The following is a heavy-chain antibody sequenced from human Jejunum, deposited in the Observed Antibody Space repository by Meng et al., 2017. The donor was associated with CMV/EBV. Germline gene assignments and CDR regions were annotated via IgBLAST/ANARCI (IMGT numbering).Heavy chain of an antibody. J-gene: IGHJ4*02. CDR3: ARDRYASSDATYLDY. CDR2: ISYDGSKK. CDR1: GVIFSSNA. V-gene: IGHV3-30-3*01. D-gene: IGHD2-2*01. Sequence: SGVIFSSNAMHWVRQAPGKGLEWVAVISYDGSKKYYADSVKGRFTISRDNSKNTLDLQMNSLRPEDTAVYYCARDRYASSDATYLDYWGQGTLVTVSS.